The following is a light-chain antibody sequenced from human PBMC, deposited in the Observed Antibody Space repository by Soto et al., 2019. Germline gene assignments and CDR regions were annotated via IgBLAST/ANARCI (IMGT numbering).Light chain of an antibody. V-gene: IGLV1-44*01. CDR3: AAWDDSLNGYV. CDR1: NSNIGSNT. CDR2: GNN. J-gene: IGLJ1*01. Sequence: QSVLTQPPSASGTPGQRVTISCSGSNSNIGSNTVNWYQQLPGTAPKLLIYGNNQRPSGVPDRFSGPQSGTSASLAISGLQSEDDADYYCAAWDDSLNGYVFGTGTKLTVL.